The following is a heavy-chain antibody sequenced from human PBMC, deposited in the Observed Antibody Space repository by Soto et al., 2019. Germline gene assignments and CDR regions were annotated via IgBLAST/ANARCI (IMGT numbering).Heavy chain of an antibody. Sequence: GGSLRLSCAASGFTFSNYGMHWVRQAPGKGLEWVAIIWYDGTNTYYADSVKGRFTISRDNSKNTLYLQMNSLRAEDTAVYYCTGGIRSTTTDAPAFHIRGQGTMVTVSS. CDR1: GFTFSNYG. CDR2: IWYDGTNT. V-gene: IGHV3-33*01. J-gene: IGHJ3*02. CDR3: TGGIRSTTTDAPAFHI. D-gene: IGHD2-2*01.